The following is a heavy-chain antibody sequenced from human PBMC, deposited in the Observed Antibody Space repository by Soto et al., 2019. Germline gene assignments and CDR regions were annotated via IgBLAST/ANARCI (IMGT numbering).Heavy chain of an antibody. CDR1: GGSIARSGYY. J-gene: IGHJ3*01. CDR3: EASGVVIGSFDVFDV. CDR2: IYYTGST. V-gene: IGHV4-39*01. Sequence: SETLSLTCIVSGGSIARSGYYWGWVRQPPGKGLEWIGTIYYTGSTYHNSSLKSRLTISVDTSKNQFSLRLRSVTAADTAVYYCEASGVVIGSFDVFDVWGQGTLVTVSS. D-gene: IGHD3-3*01.